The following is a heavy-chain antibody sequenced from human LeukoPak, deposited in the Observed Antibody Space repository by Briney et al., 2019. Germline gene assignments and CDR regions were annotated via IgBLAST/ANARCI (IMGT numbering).Heavy chain of an antibody. D-gene: IGHD3-3*01. Sequence: GGSLRLSCAASAFTFSSYWMSWVRQAPGKGLEWVANIKQDGSEKYYVDSVKGRFTISRDNARNSLYLQMNSLRAEDTAVYNCARGGRHDFWNGYSNDAFDIWGQGTMVTVSS. V-gene: IGHV3-7*01. CDR3: ARGGRHDFWNGYSNDAFDI. CDR1: AFTFSSYW. J-gene: IGHJ3*02. CDR2: IKQDGSEK.